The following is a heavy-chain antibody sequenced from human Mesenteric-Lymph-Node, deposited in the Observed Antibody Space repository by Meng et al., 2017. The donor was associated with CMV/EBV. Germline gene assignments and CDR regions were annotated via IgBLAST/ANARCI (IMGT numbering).Heavy chain of an antibody. J-gene: IGHJ4*01. CDR3: ARDLPAGIDY. Sequence: LSCAASGFTFTSYAIHWVRQAPGKGLEWMAVISYDGSYKYYADSVEGRFTISRDNSKNTVYLQMNSLISEDTAVYYCARDLPAGIDYWGQGTLVTVSS. V-gene: IGHV3-30*04. CDR1: GFTFTSYA. CDR2: ISYDGSYK. D-gene: IGHD2-2*01.